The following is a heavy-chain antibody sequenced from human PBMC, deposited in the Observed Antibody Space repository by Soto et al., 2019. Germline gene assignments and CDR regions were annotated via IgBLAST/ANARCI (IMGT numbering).Heavy chain of an antibody. CDR1: GGTFSSYA. Sequence: QVQLVQSGAEVKKPGSSVKVSCKASGGTFSSYAISWVRQAPGQGLEWMGGIIPIFGTANYAQKFQGRVTITADEATSTAYMELSSLRSEDTAVDYCERDPLSAAAGWESDYWGQGTLVTVSS. CDR3: ERDPLSAAAGWESDY. J-gene: IGHJ4*02. D-gene: IGHD6-13*01. CDR2: IIPIFGTA. V-gene: IGHV1-69*01.